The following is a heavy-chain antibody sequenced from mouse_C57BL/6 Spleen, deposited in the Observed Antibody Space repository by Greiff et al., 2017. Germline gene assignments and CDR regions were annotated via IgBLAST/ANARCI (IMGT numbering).Heavy chain of an antibody. V-gene: IGHV6-3*01. CDR3: TGLDY. J-gene: IGHJ2*01. Sequence: EVKLLESGGGLVQPGGSMKLSCVASGFTFSNYWMNWVRQSPEKGLEWVAQIRLKSDNYATHYAESVKGRFTISRDDSKSSVYLQMINLRAEDTGIYYCTGLDYWGQGTTLTVSS. CDR1: GFTFSNYW. CDR2: IRLKSDNYAT.